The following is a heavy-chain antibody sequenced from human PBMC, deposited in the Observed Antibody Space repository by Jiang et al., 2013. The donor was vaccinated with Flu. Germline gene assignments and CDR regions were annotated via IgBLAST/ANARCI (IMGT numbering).Heavy chain of an antibody. CDR3: ARALKYSGFELPYFDL. J-gene: IGHJ4*02. V-gene: IGHV4-39*07. D-gene: IGHD5-12*01. CDR2: IYHTGST. Sequence: KSSETLSLTCAVSGGSISGSGHYWVWIRQPPGKGLEWVGSIYHTGSTYYKPSLKSRLTMSVDTSRNQFSLNLSSVTAADTAVYFCARALKYSGFELPYFDLWGQGTLVTVSS. CDR1: GGSISGSGHY.